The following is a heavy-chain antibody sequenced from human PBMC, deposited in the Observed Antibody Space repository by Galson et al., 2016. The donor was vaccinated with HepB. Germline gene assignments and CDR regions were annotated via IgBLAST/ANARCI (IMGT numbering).Heavy chain of an antibody. CDR1: GFTFSSFA. CDR2: ISGSGGDT. J-gene: IGHJ3*02. D-gene: IGHD4-17*01. V-gene: IGHV3-23*01. CDR3: AKSGDDSGDPNDAFDI. Sequence: SLRLSCAASGFTFSSFAMRWVRQAPGKGLEWVSTISGSGGDTYYADSVKGRFTISRDNSKNIVYLQMQNLRAEDPAIYFSAKSGDDSGDPNDAFDIWCQGTRITVSP.